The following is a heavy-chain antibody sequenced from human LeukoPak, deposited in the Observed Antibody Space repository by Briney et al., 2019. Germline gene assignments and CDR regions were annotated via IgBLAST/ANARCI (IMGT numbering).Heavy chain of an antibody. V-gene: IGHV3-53*01. J-gene: IGHJ3*02. CDR1: GFTFSNYD. D-gene: IGHD5-18*01. Sequence: GGSLRLSCAVSGFTFSNYDMNWVRQAPGKGLEWVSVIYSGGSTYYADSVKGRFTISRDNSKNTLYLQMNSLRAEDTAVYYCARDGRYSYGHDAFDIWGQGTMVTVSS. CDR2: IYSGGST. CDR3: ARDGRYSYGHDAFDI.